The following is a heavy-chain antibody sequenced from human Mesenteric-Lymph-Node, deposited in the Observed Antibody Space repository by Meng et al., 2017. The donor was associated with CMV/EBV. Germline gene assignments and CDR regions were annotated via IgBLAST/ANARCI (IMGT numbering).Heavy chain of an antibody. Sequence: GGSLRLSCAASGFTFSDHYMDWVRQAPGKGLEWVGRTRNKANSYATEYAASVKGRFTISRDDSKNSLYLQMNSLRAEDTAVYYCARERMVVTLSGSNWFDPWGQGTLVTVSS. CDR1: GFTFSDHY. CDR2: TRNKANSYAT. D-gene: IGHD4-23*01. CDR3: ARERMVVTLSGSNWFDP. V-gene: IGHV3-72*01. J-gene: IGHJ5*02.